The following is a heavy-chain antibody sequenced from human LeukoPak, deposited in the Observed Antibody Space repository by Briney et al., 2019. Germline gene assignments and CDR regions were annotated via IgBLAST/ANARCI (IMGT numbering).Heavy chain of an antibody. Sequence: GGSLRLSCAASGFTFSSYWMHWVRQAPGKGLVWVSRINSDGSSTSYADSVKGRFTISRDNSKNTLYLQMNSLRAEDTAVYHCAKSVEGYDFWSAWFDPWGQGTLVTVSS. CDR1: GFTFSSYW. CDR2: INSDGSST. J-gene: IGHJ5*02. CDR3: AKSVEGYDFWSAWFDP. V-gene: IGHV3-74*01. D-gene: IGHD3-3*01.